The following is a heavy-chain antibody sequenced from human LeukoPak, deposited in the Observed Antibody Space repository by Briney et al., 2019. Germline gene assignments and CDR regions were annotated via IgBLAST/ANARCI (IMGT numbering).Heavy chain of an antibody. J-gene: IGHJ4*02. V-gene: IGHV1-2*06. CDR1: GYIFTDYY. CDR3: ASAPAYCGGDCYFY. Sequence: GASVKVSCKASGYIFTDYYMHWVRQAPGQGLEWMGRINPNNGGTYYSQKLQGRVTMTRDTSITTAYMELSRLRSDDTAVYYCASAPAYCGGDCYFYWGQGTLVTVSS. CDR2: INPNNGGT. D-gene: IGHD2-21*02.